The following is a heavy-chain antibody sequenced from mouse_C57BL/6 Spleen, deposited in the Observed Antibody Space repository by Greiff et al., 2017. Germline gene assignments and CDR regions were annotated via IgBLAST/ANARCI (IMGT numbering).Heavy chain of an antibody. Sequence: EVQLVESGGGLVQPGGSLSLSCAASGFTFTDYYMSWVRQPPGKALEWLGFIRNKANGYTTEYSASVKGRFTISRDNSQSILYLQMNALRAEDSATYYCARLAAQATDYFDYWGQGTTLTVSS. CDR3: ARLAAQATDYFDY. CDR1: GFTFTDYY. V-gene: IGHV7-3*01. CDR2: IRNKANGYTT. D-gene: IGHD3-2*02. J-gene: IGHJ2*01.